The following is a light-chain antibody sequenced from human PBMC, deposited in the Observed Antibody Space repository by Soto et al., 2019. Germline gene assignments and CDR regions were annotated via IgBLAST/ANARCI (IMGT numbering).Light chain of an antibody. CDR1: QSISSS. J-gene: IGKJ4*01. Sequence: EIVMTQSPATLSVSPGERATLSCRASQSISSSLAWYQQKPGQAPRLLLYGASTRATGVPARFSGGGSGTDVTLTISSLQSEDFAVYYCQQYYDCPPLTFGGGTKVEIK. V-gene: IGKV3-15*01. CDR3: QQYYDCPPLT. CDR2: GAS.